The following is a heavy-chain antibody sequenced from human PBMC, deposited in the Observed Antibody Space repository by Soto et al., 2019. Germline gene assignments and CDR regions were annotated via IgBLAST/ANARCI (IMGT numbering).Heavy chain of an antibody. CDR1: GGICISYA. CDR3: AKTTDGWFSAFEI. J-gene: IGHJ3*02. D-gene: IGHD6-19*01. V-gene: IGHV3-23*01. CDR2: ISGSGTTA. Sequence: GGSLRHSCAASGGICISYAMSWVRQAPGKGLEWVSAISGSGTTAYYADSVKGRFTFSRDNSKKTMYLQMNSLRAEDTAVYYCAKTTDGWFSAFEIWGQGTMVTVSS.